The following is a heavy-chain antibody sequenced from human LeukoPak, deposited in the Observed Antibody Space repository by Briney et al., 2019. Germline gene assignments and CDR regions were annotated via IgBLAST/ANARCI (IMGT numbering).Heavy chain of an antibody. J-gene: IGHJ4*02. CDR3: ARDGCSTTSCSNFDS. CDR2: INTNTGNP. CDR1: GYTLTRFA. D-gene: IGHD2-2*01. V-gene: IGHV7-4-1*02. Sequence: ASVKVSCKASGYTLTRFAMNWVRQAPGQGLEYMGWINTNTGNPTYVQGFTGRFVFSLDASVNTAYLQISSLKAEDTAAYYCARDGCSTTSCSNFDSWGQGTLVTVSS.